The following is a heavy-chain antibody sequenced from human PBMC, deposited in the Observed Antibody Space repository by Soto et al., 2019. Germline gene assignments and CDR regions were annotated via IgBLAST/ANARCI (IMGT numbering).Heavy chain of an antibody. CDR2: ISSSSSYI. V-gene: IGHV3-21*01. D-gene: IGHD3-10*01. CDR3: ARDLGGDDEGNYYGMDV. CDR1: GFTFSSYS. Sequence: GGSLRLSCAASGFTFSSYSMNWVRQAPGKGLEWVSSISSSSSYIYYADSVKGRFTISRDNAKNSLYLQMNSLRAEDTAVYYCARDLGGDDEGNYYGMDVWGQGTTVTVSS. J-gene: IGHJ6*02.